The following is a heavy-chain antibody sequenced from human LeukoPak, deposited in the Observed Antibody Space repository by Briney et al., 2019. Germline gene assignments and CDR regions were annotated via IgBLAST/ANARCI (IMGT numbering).Heavy chain of an antibody. Sequence: ASVKVSCKASGYTFTGYYMHWVRQAPGQGLEWMGWINPNSGGTNYAQKFQGRVTMTRDTSISTAYMELSRLRPDDTAVYYCAREGEPIVGVDYWGQGTLVTVSS. CDR3: AREGEPIVGVDY. V-gene: IGHV1-2*02. CDR1: GYTFTGYY. J-gene: IGHJ4*02. CDR2: INPNSGGT. D-gene: IGHD1-26*01.